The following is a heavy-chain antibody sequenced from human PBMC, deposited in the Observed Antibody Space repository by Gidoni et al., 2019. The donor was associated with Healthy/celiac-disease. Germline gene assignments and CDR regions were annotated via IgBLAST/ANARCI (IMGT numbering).Heavy chain of an antibody. V-gene: IGHV3-21*01. CDR2: IRSSSSYI. CDR3: AGYKGYSYG. J-gene: IGHJ4*02. D-gene: IGHD5-18*01. CDR1: GFTFSSYS. Sequence: EVQLAESGGGLVTPGGSLRRSGAASGFTFSSYSINWVRQATGTGLEWVSSIRSSSSYIYYAASVNGRFTISRDNAKNSLYLQMNSLRAEATAVYYCAGYKGYSYGWGQGTLVTVSS.